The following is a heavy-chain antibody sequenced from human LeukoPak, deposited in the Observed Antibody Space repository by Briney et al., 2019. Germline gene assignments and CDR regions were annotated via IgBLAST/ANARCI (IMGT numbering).Heavy chain of an antibody. D-gene: IGHD3-10*01. CDR2: MNPNSGYT. J-gene: IGHJ3*02. CDR3: ARGNYYGSGSYYSVDAFDI. V-gene: IGHV1-8*01. Sequence: SVKVSCKASGYTFISYDINWVRQATGQGLEWMGWMNPNSGYTGYAQKFQGRVTMTRNTSISTAYMELSSLRSEDTAVYYCARGNYYGSGSYYSVDAFDIWGQGTMVTVSS. CDR1: GYTFISYD.